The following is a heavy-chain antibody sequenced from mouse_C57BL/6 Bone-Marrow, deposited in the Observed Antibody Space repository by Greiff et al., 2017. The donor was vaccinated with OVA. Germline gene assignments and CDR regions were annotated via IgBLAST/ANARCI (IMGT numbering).Heavy chain of an antibody. CDR1: GYTFTSYW. CDR2: IDPSDSYT. Sequence: VQLQQSGAELVMPGASVKLSCKASGYTFTSYWMHWVKQRPGQGLEWIGEIDPSDSYTNYNQKFKGKSTLTVDKSCSTAYMQLSSLTSEDSAVYYCARDDPYYAMDDWGQGTSVTVSS. CDR3: ARDDPYYAMDD. J-gene: IGHJ4*01. V-gene: IGHV1-69*01.